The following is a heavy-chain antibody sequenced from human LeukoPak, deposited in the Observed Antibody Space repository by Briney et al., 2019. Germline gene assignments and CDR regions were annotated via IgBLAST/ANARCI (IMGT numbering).Heavy chain of an antibody. CDR1: GFNFSIYG. CDR2: IWYDGSNK. J-gene: IGHJ3*02. CDR3: ARESDLGGAFDI. Sequence: GRSLRLSCAASGFNFSIYGMHWVRQAPGKGLEWVAVIWYDGSNKNYADSVKGRFTISRENSKNTLYLQMNSLRAEDTAVYYCARESDLGGAFDIWGQGTMVTVSS. V-gene: IGHV3-33*01. D-gene: IGHD3-16*01.